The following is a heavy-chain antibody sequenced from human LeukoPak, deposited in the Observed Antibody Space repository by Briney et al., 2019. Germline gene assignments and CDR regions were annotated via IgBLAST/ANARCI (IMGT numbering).Heavy chain of an antibody. D-gene: IGHD6-13*01. CDR1: GFTFSSYR. Sequence: PGGSLRLSCTASGFTFSSYRMHWVRQAPGKGLVWVSFINHDGSNTSYADSVKGRFTISRDNAKNSLYLQMNSLRAEDTAVYYCARDGSSSSFDYWDQGTLVTVSS. V-gene: IGHV3-74*01. CDR2: INHDGSNT. CDR3: ARDGSSSSFDY. J-gene: IGHJ4*02.